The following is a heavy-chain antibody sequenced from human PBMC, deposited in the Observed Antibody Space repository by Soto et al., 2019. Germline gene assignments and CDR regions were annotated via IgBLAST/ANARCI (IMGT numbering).Heavy chain of an antibody. D-gene: IGHD6-19*01. CDR1: GGSISSGGYY. Sequence: SETLSLTCTVSGGSISSGGYYWSWIRQHPGKGLEWIGYIYYSGSTYYNPSLKSRVTISVDTSKNQFSLKLSSVTAADTAVYDCARERPDGCRLDPWGQGTLVTAPQ. CDR2: IYYSGST. CDR3: ARERPDGCRLDP. J-gene: IGHJ5*02. V-gene: IGHV4-31*03.